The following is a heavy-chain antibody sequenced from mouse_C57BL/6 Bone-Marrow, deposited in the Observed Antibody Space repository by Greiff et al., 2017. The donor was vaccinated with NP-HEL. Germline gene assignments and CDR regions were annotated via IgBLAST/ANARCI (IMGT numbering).Heavy chain of an antibody. CDR3: ASRVGYYGYFDY. Sequence: VQLQQSGAELARPGASVKLSCKASGYTFTSYGISWVKQRTGQGLEWIGEIYPRSGNTYYNEKFKGKATLTADKSSSTAYMELRSLTSEDSAVYFCASRVGYYGYFDYWGQGTTLTVSS. CDR2: IYPRSGNT. CDR1: GYTFTSYG. D-gene: IGHD2-1*01. V-gene: IGHV1-81*01. J-gene: IGHJ2*01.